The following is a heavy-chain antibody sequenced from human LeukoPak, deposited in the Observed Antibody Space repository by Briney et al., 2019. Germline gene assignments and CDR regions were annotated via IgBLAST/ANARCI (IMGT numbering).Heavy chain of an antibody. V-gene: IGHV4-39*07. D-gene: IGHD6-25*01. CDR1: GGSISSSSYY. CDR3: ASIKRLAPYNWFDP. J-gene: IGHJ5*02. Sequence: SETLSLTCTVSGGSISSSSYYWGWIRQPPGKGLEWIGEINHSGSTNYNPSLKSRVTISVDTSKNQFSLKLSSVTAADTAVYYCASIKRLAPYNWFDPWGQGTLVTVSS. CDR2: INHSGST.